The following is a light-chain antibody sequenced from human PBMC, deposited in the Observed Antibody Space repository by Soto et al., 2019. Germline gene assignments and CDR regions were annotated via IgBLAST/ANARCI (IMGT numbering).Light chain of an antibody. CDR1: TSNIGSNY. CDR2: RNN. V-gene: IGLV1-47*01. J-gene: IGLJ1*01. Sequence: QSVLTQPPSASGTPGQGVTISCSGSTSNIGSNYVYWYQQLPGTAHKLLIYRNNTRPSGVPDRFSGSKSGTSASLDISGLRSDDEADYFCATWDDSLNGFYVFGTGTKVTVL. CDR3: ATWDDSLNGFYV.